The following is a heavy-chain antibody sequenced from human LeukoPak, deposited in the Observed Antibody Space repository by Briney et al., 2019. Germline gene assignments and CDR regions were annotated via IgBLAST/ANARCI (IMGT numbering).Heavy chain of an antibody. CDR2: INPNSGGT. J-gene: IGHJ6*02. D-gene: IGHD1-14*01. CDR1: GYTFTGYY. CDR3: ARVDRTYGMDV. V-gene: IGHV1-2*02. Sequence: ASVKVPCKASGYTFTGYYMHWVRQAPGQGLEWMGWINPNSGGTNYAQKFQGRVTITADKSTSTAYMELSSLRSEDTAVYYCARVDRTYGMDVWGQGTTVTVSS.